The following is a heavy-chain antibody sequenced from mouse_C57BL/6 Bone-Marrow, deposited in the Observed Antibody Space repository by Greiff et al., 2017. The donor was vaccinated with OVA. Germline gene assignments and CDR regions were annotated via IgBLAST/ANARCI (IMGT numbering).Heavy chain of an antibody. CDR2: IDPSDSYT. J-gene: IGHJ2*01. Sequence: QLQQPGAELVKPGASVKLSCKASGYTFTSYWMQWVKQRPGQGLEWIGEIDPSDSYTNYNQKFKGKATLTVDTSSSTAYMQLSSLTSEDSAVYYCARGGNYFDYWGQGTTLTVSS. V-gene: IGHV1-50*01. D-gene: IGHD1-1*02. CDR3: ARGGNYFDY. CDR1: GYTFTSYW.